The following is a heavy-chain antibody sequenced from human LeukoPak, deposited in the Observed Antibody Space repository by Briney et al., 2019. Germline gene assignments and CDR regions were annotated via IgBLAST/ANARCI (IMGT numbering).Heavy chain of an antibody. Sequence: SETVSLTCTVSGGSISSYYWSWIRQPPGKGLEWIGYIYYSGSTNYNPSLKSRVTISVDTSKNQFSLKLSSVTAADTAVYYCARVRYCSSTSCYPPDYWGQGTLVTVSS. CDR3: ARVRYCSSTSCYPPDY. V-gene: IGHV4-59*01. J-gene: IGHJ4*02. D-gene: IGHD2-2*01. CDR2: IYYSGST. CDR1: GGSISSYY.